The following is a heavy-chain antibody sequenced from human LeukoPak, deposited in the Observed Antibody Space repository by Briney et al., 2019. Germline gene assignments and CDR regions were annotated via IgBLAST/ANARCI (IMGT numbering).Heavy chain of an antibody. V-gene: IGHV4-39*01. CDR2: IYYSGST. D-gene: IGHD3-22*01. CDR3: ARQGAYYDSSGYYYLFDY. Sequence: PSETLSLTCTVSGGSISSYYWGWIRQPPGKGLEWIGSIYYSGSTYYNPSLKSRVTISVATSKNQFSLNLSSVTAADTAVYYCARQGAYYDSSGYYYLFDYWGQGTLVTVSS. CDR1: GGSISSYY. J-gene: IGHJ4*02.